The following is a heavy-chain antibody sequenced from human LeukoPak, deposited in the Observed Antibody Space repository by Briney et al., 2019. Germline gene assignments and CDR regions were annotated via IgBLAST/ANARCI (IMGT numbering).Heavy chain of an antibody. CDR1: GGSFSGYY. J-gene: IGHJ2*01. CDR2: INHSGST. Sequence: PSETLSLTCAVYGGSFSGYYWSWIRQPPGKGLEWIGEINHSGSTNYNPSLKSRVTISVDTSKNQFSLKLSSVTAADTAVYYCARGRLISRNFDLWGRGTLVTVTS. D-gene: IGHD6-19*01. CDR3: ARGRLISRNFDL. V-gene: IGHV4-34*01.